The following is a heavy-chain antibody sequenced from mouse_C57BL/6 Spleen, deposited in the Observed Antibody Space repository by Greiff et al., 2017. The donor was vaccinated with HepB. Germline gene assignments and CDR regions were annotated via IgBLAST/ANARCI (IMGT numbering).Heavy chain of an antibody. D-gene: IGHD3-3*01. V-gene: IGHV1-80*01. J-gene: IGHJ1*03. Sequence: QVQLQQSGAELVKPGASVKISCKASGYAFSSYWMNWVKQRPGKGLEWIGQIYPGDGDTNYNGKFKGKATLTADKSSSTAYMQLSRLTSEDSAVYFCASRASYVWDFDVWGTGTTVTVSS. CDR1: GYAFSSYW. CDR2: IYPGDGDT. CDR3: ASRASYVWDFDV.